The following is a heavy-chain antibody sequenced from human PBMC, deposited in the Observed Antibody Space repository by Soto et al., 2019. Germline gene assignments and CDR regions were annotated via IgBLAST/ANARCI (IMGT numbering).Heavy chain of an antibody. CDR1: GGSIRSGDYY. CDR3: ARDRYYGSGTYYNFYYGMDV. CDR2: IYYSGNT. V-gene: IGHV4-30-4*01. Sequence: SETLSLTCTVSGGSIRSGDYYWSWIRQPPGKGLEWIGNIYYSGNTHYNPSLQSRVTISLDTSKNLFSLNLSSVTAADTAVYYCARDRYYGSGTYYNFYYGMDVWGQGTTVTVSS. J-gene: IGHJ6*02. D-gene: IGHD3-10*01.